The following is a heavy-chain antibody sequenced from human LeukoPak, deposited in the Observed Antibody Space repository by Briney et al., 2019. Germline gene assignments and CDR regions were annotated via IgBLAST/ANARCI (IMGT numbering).Heavy chain of an antibody. Sequence: GGSLRLSCAASGFTFSTYGMHWVRQAPGKGLEWVAFIRYDGSNKYYADSVKGRFTISRDNSKNTLYLQMNSLRAEDTAVYYCAKDGLGGIVATIRGDLYFDYWGQGTLVTVSS. CDR2: IRYDGSNK. CDR1: GFTFSTYG. D-gene: IGHD5-12*01. CDR3: AKDGLGGIVATIRGDLYFDY. J-gene: IGHJ4*02. V-gene: IGHV3-30*02.